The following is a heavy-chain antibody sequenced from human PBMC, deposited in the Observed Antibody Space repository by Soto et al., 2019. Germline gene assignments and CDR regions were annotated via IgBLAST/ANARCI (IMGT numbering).Heavy chain of an antibody. CDR2: IYYSGST. D-gene: IGHD6-19*01. Sequence: SETLSLTCTVSGGSVSSGSYYWSRIRQPPGKGLEWIGYIYYSGSTNYNPSLKSRVTISVDTSKNQFSLKLSSVTAADAAVYYCARGIEGWYQGRYYYGMDVWGQGTTVTVSS. CDR3: ARGIEGWYQGRYYYGMDV. J-gene: IGHJ6*02. CDR1: GGSVSSGSYY. V-gene: IGHV4-61*01.